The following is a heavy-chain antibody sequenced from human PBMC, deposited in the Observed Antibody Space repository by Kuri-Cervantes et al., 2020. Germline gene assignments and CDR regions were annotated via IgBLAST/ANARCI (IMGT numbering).Heavy chain of an antibody. CDR1: GGSISSYY. CDR2: IYYSGST. V-gene: IGHV4-59*08. J-gene: IGHJ4*02. CDR3: ARRGYYYDSSGYRAYYFDY. Sequence: GSLRLSCTVSGGSISSYYWSWIRQPPGKGLEWIGYIYYSGSTHYNPSLKSRVTISVDTSKNQFSLKLSSVTAADTAVYYCARRGYYYDSSGYRAYYFDYWGQGTLVTVSS. D-gene: IGHD3-22*01.